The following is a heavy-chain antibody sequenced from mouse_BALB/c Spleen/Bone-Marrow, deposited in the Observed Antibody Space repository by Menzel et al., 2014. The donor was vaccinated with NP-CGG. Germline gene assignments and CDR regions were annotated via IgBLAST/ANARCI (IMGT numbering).Heavy chain of an antibody. CDR2: IRDKANGYTT. Sequence: EVNVVESGGGLVQPGGSLRLSCATSGFTFTDYYMSWVRQPPGKALEWLGFIRDKANGYTTEYSVSVKGQFTISRDNSQSILYLQMNTLRAEDSATYYCARDIGNYVRFAYWGQGTLVAVSA. V-gene: IGHV7-3*02. CDR3: ARDIGNYVRFAY. CDR1: GFTFTDYY. D-gene: IGHD2-1*01. J-gene: IGHJ3*01.